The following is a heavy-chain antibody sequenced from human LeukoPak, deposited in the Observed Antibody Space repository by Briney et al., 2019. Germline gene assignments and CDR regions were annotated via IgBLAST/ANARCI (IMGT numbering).Heavy chain of an antibody. CDR3: ARGLLRYFDWSFDY. CDR2: IYYSGST. Sequence: SETLSLTCTVSGGSISSYYWSWIRQPPGKGPEWIGYIYYSGSTYYNPSLKSRVTISVDTSKNQFSLKLSSVTAADTAVYYCARGLLRYFDWSFDYWGQGTLVTVSS. V-gene: IGHV4-30-4*01. D-gene: IGHD3-9*01. CDR1: GGSISSYY. J-gene: IGHJ4*02.